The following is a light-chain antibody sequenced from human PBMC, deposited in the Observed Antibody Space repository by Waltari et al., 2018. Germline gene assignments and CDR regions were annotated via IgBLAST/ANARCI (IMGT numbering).Light chain of an antibody. CDR3: QQYNNWPPGS. V-gene: IGKV3-15*01. CDR2: AAS. J-gene: IGKJ3*01. CDR1: QSVNSN. Sequence: EIVMTQSPATLSVSPGERATLSCRASQSVNSNLAWYQQKPDQAPRLLISAASTRATGIPARFSGSGSGTEFTLTISSLQSEDFVVYYCQQYNNWPPGSFGPGTKVDIK.